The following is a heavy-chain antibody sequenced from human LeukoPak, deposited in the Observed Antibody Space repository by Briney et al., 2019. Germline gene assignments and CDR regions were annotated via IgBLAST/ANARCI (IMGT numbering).Heavy chain of an antibody. D-gene: IGHD3-10*01. J-gene: IGHJ5*02. CDR2: ISGSGGST. CDR1: GFTFSSYS. CDR3: ARKVYYYGSGRGSYNWFDP. V-gene: IGHV3-23*01. Sequence: GGSLRLSCAASGFTFSSYSMNWVRQAPGKGLEWVSAISGSGGSTYYADSVKGRFTISRDNSKNTLYLQMNSLRAEDTAVYYCARKVYYYGSGRGSYNWFDPWGQGTLVTVSS.